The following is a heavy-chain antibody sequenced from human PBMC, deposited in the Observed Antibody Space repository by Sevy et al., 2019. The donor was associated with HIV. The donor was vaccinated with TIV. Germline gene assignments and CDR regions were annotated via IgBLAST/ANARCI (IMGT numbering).Heavy chain of an antibody. Sequence: ASVKVSCKASGYTLTNYPICWVRQAPGQGLEWVGCLRTLNGETKFAQKVQGRASMTTDTSTSTAYMELRSLRSDDTAVYYCARDSDGSGHYYLGYFDYWGQGTLVTVSS. D-gene: IGHD3-22*01. CDR2: LRTLNGET. J-gene: IGHJ4*02. V-gene: IGHV1-18*01. CDR3: ARDSDGSGHYYLGYFDY. CDR1: GYTLTNYP.